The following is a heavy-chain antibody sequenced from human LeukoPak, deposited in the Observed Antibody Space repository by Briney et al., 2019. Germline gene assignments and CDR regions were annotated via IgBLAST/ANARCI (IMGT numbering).Heavy chain of an antibody. Sequence: QTGGSLRLSCAASGFTFSSYAMHWVRQAPGKGLEYVSAISSNGGSTYYANSVKGRFTISRDNSKNTLYLQMGSLRAEDMAVYYCARVAWGYDPSGGFDYWGQGTPVTVSS. V-gene: IGHV3-64*01. CDR3: ARVAWGYDPSGGFDY. J-gene: IGHJ4*02. D-gene: IGHD5-12*01. CDR1: GFTFSSYA. CDR2: ISSNGGST.